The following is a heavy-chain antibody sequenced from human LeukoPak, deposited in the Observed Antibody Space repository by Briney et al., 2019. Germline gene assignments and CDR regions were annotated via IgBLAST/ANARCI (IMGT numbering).Heavy chain of an antibody. CDR2: ISGSGGST. Sequence: GGSLRLSCAASGFTFSSYAMSWVRQAPGKGLEWVSAISGSGGSTYYADSVKGRFTISRDNSKNTLYLQMNSLRAEDTAVYYCAKDLTIFGVVIIGDFDYWGQGTLVTVSS. D-gene: IGHD3-3*01. CDR3: AKDLTIFGVVIIGDFDY. CDR1: GFTFSSYA. V-gene: IGHV3-23*01. J-gene: IGHJ4*02.